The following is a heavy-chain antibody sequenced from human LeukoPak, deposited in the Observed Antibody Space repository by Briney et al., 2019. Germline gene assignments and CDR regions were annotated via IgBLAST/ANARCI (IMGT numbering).Heavy chain of an antibody. CDR2: ISGSGGST. CDR1: GFTFSSYA. D-gene: IGHD1-26*01. V-gene: IGHV3-23*01. CDR3: AKVMGSYNYFDY. Sequence: GGSLRLSCAASGFTFSSYAMSWVRQAPGKGLEWVSGISGSGGSTYYADSEKGRFTISRDNSKNTLYLQMNSLRAEDTAVYYCAKVMGSYNYFDYWSQGTLVTVSS. J-gene: IGHJ4*02.